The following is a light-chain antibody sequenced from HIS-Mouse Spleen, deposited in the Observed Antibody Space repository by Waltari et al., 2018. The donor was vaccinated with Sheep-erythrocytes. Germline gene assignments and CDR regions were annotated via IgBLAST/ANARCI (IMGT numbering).Light chain of an antibody. CDR1: SSDVGGYNL. J-gene: IGLJ2*01. V-gene: IGLV2-23*01. Sequence: QSALTQPASVSGSPGQSITISCTGTSSDVGGYNLIYWYQQHPGKAPNLMIYEGSKRPSGVSNRFSGSKSGNTASLTISGLQAEDEADYYCCSYAGSSTYVVFGGGTKLTVL. CDR3: CSYAGSSTYVV. CDR2: EGS.